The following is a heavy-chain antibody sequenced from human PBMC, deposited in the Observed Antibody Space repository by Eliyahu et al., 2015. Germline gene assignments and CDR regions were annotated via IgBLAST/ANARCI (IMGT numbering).Heavy chain of an antibody. Sequence: QVQLQESGPGVVKPSGTLSLTCTVSGASIRGNNNYWTWVRQAPGKGLEWIGYVYYTASTSYNPSLKSRVGISADMSKNQFYLRLSAVTAADTAVYYCARDPRLVGYLDSWGPGVLVTVSS. V-gene: IGHV4-61*01. CDR3: ARDPRLVGYLDS. D-gene: IGHD6-6*01. CDR2: VYYTAST. CDR1: GASIRGNNNY. J-gene: IGHJ4*01.